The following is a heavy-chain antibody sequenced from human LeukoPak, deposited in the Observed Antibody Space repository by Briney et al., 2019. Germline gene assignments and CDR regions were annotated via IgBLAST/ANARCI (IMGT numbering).Heavy chain of an antibody. D-gene: IGHD3-22*01. CDR1: GYTFTSYY. CDR2: INPSGGST. CDR3: AREPDSSGSARVVSGVNADY. J-gene: IGHJ4*02. V-gene: IGHV1-46*01. Sequence: ASVKVSCKASGYTFTSYYMHWVRQAPGQGLEWMGIINPSGGSTSYAQKFQGRVTMTRDTSTSTVYIELSSLRSEDTAVYYCAREPDSSGSARVVSGVNADYWGQGTLVTVSS.